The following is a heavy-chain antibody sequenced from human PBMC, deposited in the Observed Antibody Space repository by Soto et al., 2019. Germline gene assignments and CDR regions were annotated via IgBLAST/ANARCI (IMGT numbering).Heavy chain of an antibody. CDR1: GYTFTSYG. J-gene: IGHJ4*02. CDR3: ARDSPSALIWFGETVDY. V-gene: IGHV1-18*01. D-gene: IGHD3-10*01. CDR2: ISAYNGNT. Sequence: XSVKVSFKASGYTFTSYGISLVRHSPGQGLEWMGWISAYNGNTNYAQKLQGRVTMTTDTSTSTAYMELRSLRSDDKAVYYCARDSPSALIWFGETVDYWGQGTLVTVSS.